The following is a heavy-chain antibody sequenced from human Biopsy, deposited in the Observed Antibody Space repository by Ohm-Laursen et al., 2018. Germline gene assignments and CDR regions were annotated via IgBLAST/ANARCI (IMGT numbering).Heavy chain of an antibody. D-gene: IGHD5-18*01. CDR3: ARDPRDTALGIFDY. J-gene: IGHJ4*02. Sequence: SLRLSCTASGFTLNKHGMHWVRQAPGKGLECVAVIWFDETNKHYADSVKGRFTISRDNSKNMLYLQMNTLRDADTAVYYCARDPRDTALGIFDYWGLGTLVTVSS. CDR1: GFTLNKHG. V-gene: IGHV3-33*01. CDR2: IWFDETNK.